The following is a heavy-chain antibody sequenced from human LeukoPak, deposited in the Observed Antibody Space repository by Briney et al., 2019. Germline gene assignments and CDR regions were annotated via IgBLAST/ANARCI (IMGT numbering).Heavy chain of an antibody. CDR2: ISYDGSNE. V-gene: IGHV3-30*19. CDR1: GFIFSSYG. J-gene: IGHJ4*02. Sequence: GGSLRLSCAASGFIFSSYGMHWVRQAPGKGLEWVAIISYDGSNEYYADSVKGRFTISRDNSKNTLYLQMNSLRAADTAVYYCAKGYDSSGQNYWGQGTLVTVSS. CDR3: AKGYDSSGQNY. D-gene: IGHD3-22*01.